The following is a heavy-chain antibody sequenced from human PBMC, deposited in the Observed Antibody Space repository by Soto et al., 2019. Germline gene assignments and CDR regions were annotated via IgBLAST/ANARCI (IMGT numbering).Heavy chain of an antibody. CDR2: IYYSGST. J-gene: IGHJ4*02. Sequence: SETLSLTCTVSGGSISSSSYYWGWIRQPPGKGLEWIGSIYYSGSTYCNPSLKSRVTISVDTSKNQFSLKLSSVTAADTAVYYCSLYSLYSSSFPDYWGQGTLVTVSS. CDR3: SLYSLYSSSFPDY. CDR1: GGSISSSSYY. D-gene: IGHD6-13*01. V-gene: IGHV4-39*01.